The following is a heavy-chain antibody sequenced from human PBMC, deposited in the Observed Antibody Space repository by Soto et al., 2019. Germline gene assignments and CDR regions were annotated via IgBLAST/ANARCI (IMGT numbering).Heavy chain of an antibody. J-gene: IGHJ6*02. Sequence: PSETLSLTCAVSGGSISSSNWWSWVRQPPGKGLEWIGEIYHSGSTNYNPSLKSRVTISVDKSKNQFSLKLSSVTAADTAVYYCARVRGLAVWGMDVWGQGTTVTVSS. V-gene: IGHV4-4*02. D-gene: IGHD2-8*01. CDR1: GGSISSSNW. CDR2: IYHSGST. CDR3: ARVRGLAVWGMDV.